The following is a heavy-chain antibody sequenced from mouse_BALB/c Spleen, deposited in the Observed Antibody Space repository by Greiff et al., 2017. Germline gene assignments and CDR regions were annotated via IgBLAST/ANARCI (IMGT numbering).Heavy chain of an antibody. CDR3: ARYDGSSYGFAY. D-gene: IGHD1-1*01. CDR2: ISYSGST. Sequence: EVQLQQSGPSLVKPSQTLSLTCSVTGDSITSGYWNWIRKFPGNKLEYMGYISYSGSTYYNPSLKSRISITRDTSKNQYYLQLNSVTTEDTATYYCARYDGSSYGFAYWGQGTLVTVSA. J-gene: IGHJ3*01. CDR1: GDSITSGY. V-gene: IGHV3-8*02.